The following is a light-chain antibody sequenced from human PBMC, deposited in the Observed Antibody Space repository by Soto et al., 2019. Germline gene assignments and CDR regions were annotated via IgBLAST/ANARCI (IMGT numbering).Light chain of an antibody. CDR3: QQSYSSPPT. V-gene: IGKV1-39*01. CDR1: QSISNH. CDR2: AAS. J-gene: IGKJ1*01. Sequence: IQMTQSTSSPSASVEDRVIITCRASQSISNHLNWYQQKPGKAPKLLIFAASSLQSGVPSRFSGSRSGPDFTLTISSLQPEDFATYYCQQSYSSPPTLGQGTKVAIK.